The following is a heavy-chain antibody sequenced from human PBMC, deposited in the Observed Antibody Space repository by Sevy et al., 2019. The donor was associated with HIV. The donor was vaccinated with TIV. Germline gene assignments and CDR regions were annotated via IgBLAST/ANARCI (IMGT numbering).Heavy chain of an antibody. Sequence: GGCLRLSCAASGFTFSNYGMHWVRQAPGKGLEWVAVIWYDGNNRYYADSVKGRFTVSRDNSKNTLYLQMNSLRAEDSAVYYCARDLAYSSGYVHFDYWGQGTLVTVSS. CDR3: ARDLAYSSGYVHFDY. J-gene: IGHJ4*02. D-gene: IGHD3-22*01. CDR1: GFTFSNYG. V-gene: IGHV3-33*01. CDR2: IWYDGNNR.